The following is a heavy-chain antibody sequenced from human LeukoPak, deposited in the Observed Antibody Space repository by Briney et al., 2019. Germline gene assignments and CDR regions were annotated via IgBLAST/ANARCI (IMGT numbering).Heavy chain of an antibody. J-gene: IGHJ4*02. V-gene: IGHV4-4*02. D-gene: IGHD1-1*01. CDR1: GGSIINSNW. CDR3: ASGDNDPLFDY. CDR2: IYYSGST. Sequence: PSGTLSLTCAVSGGSIINSNWWSWVRQPPGKGLEWIGSIYYSGSTNYNPSLQGRVTISLDTSRNQFSLKLSSVTAADTAVYYCASGDNDPLFDYWGQGTLVTVSS.